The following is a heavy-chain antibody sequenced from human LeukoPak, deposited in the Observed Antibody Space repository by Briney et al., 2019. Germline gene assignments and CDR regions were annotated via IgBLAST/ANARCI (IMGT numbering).Heavy chain of an antibody. Sequence: ASVKVSCKASRYTFTSYDINWVREAAGQGLEWMGWMNPNTGRTGYAQKFQGRVTMTRDISIPTAYMELTSLTYEDTAVYYCARLAETPDYYSNGGYFYLGYWGQGTPVTVSS. CDR2: MNPNTGRT. D-gene: IGHD3-22*01. CDR1: RYTFTSYD. V-gene: IGHV1-8*01. J-gene: IGHJ4*02. CDR3: ARLAETPDYYSNGGYFYLGY.